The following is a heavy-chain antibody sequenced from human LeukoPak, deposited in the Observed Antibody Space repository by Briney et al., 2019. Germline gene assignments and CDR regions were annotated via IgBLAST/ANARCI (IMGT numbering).Heavy chain of an antibody. J-gene: IGHJ4*02. CDR1: GYSFTSYW. CDR2: IYPDDSDT. D-gene: IGHD1-26*01. V-gene: IGHV5-51*01. CDR3: ARHPSASYYYFDY. Sequence: GESLQISCKGSGYSFTSYWIGWVRQLPGKGLEWMGIIYPDDSDTRYSPSFQGQVTISADKSTSTAYLQWSSLKASDTAMYYCARHPSASYYYFDYWGQGTLVTVSS.